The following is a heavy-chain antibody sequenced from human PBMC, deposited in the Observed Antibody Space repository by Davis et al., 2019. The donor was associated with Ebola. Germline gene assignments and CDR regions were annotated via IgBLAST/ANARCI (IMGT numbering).Heavy chain of an antibody. Sequence: PGGSLRLSCEASGITFSDYFMSWIRQAPGKELEWISYISGSGNTKYLADSVEGRFTISRDNAKKSLYLQMSSLRADDTAVYYCAGVAGAATWNWYFDLWGRGTLVSVSS. D-gene: IGHD6-13*01. CDR2: ISGSGNTK. J-gene: IGHJ2*01. V-gene: IGHV3-11*04. CDR3: AGVAGAATWNWYFDL. CDR1: GITFSDYF.